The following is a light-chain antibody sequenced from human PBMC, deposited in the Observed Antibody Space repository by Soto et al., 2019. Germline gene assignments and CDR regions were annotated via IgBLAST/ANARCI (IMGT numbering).Light chain of an antibody. CDR2: RTS. V-gene: IGKV3-20*01. Sequence: EIVLTQSPGTLSLSPGESVTLSCRASQSVDSSYLAWYQQKPGQPPRLLIYRTSSRATGIPDRFSGGGSGTDFTLTISRLEPEDSAVYYCQQYGSSSTTFGGGTKVQIK. J-gene: IGKJ4*01. CDR1: QSVDSSY. CDR3: QQYGSSSTT.